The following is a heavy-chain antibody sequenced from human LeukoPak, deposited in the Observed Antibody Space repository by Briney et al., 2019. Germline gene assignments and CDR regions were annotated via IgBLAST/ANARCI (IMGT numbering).Heavy chain of an antibody. J-gene: IGHJ4*02. D-gene: IGHD1-26*01. CDR3: ARDARGYSGSYYPPWVFDY. CDR2: ISGSGGST. CDR1: GFTFSSYA. Sequence: GGSLRLSCAASGFTFSSYAMSWVRQAPGKGLEWVSAISGSGGSTYYADSVKGRFTISRDNSKNTLYLQMNSLRAEDTAVYYCARDARGYSGSYYPPWVFDYWGQGTLVTVSS. V-gene: IGHV3-23*01.